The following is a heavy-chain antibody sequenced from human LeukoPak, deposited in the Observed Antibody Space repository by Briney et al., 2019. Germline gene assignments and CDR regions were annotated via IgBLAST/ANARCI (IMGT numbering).Heavy chain of an antibody. CDR3: ARDSTMVRGRLSYYSMDV. D-gene: IGHD2-2*01. Sequence: ASVKVSCKASGYTFTGYYMHWVRQAPGQGHEWMGWINPNSGGTNYAQKFQGRVTMTRDTSISTAYMELSRLRSCDTAVYYCARDSTMVRGRLSYYSMDVWGQGTTVPVSS. CDR1: GYTFTGYY. CDR2: INPNSGGT. J-gene: IGHJ6*01. V-gene: IGHV1-2*02.